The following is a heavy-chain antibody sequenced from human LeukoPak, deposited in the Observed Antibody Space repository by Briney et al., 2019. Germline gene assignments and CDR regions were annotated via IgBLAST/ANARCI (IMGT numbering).Heavy chain of an antibody. J-gene: IGHJ4*02. CDR1: GFTFSSYS. V-gene: IGHV3-21*01. Sequence: GGSLRLSCAASGFTFSSYSMNWVRQAPGKGLEWVSSISSSSSYIYYADSVKGRFTISRDNAKNSLYLQTNSLRAEDTAVYYCARDSIAVAGTSRYWGQGTLVTVSS. D-gene: IGHD6-19*01. CDR3: ARDSIAVAGTSRY. CDR2: ISSSSSYI.